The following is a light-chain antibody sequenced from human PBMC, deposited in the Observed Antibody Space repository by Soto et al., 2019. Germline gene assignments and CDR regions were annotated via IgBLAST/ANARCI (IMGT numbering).Light chain of an antibody. Sequence: DIQMTQSPSSLSASVGDRVTITCRASQAIRTDLGWYQHKPGKAPRRLIYAASSLQAGVPSRFSGSGSGTDFTLTITGLQPEDVATYYCQNYNSAPWTFGQGTKVEIK. CDR2: AAS. CDR3: QNYNSAPWT. J-gene: IGKJ1*01. CDR1: QAIRTD. V-gene: IGKV1-17*01.